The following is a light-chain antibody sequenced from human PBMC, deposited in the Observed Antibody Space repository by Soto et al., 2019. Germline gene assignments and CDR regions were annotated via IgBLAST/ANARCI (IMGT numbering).Light chain of an antibody. CDR3: QQTYNSPLT. CDR1: QNIRIY. CDR2: AAS. V-gene: IGKV1-39*01. J-gene: IGKJ1*01. Sequence: DIQMTQSPSSLSASVGDRVTITCRASQNIRIYLNWFQQKPGKAPNLLINAASSLQSGVPSRFSGSGSGTDFSLTINSLQPEDFATYYCQQTYNSPLTFGQGTKVDIK.